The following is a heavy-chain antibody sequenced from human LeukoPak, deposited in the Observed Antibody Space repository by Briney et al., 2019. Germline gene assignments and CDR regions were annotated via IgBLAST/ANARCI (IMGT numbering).Heavy chain of an antibody. J-gene: IGHJ5*02. D-gene: IGHD4-17*01. V-gene: IGHV4-59*01. CDR3: ARDKGDYGDYYWFDP. CDR1: GGYIRSYY. Sequence: SETLSLTCTVSGGYIRSYYWSWVRQPPGKGLEWIGYIYYSGSTNYNPSLKSRVTISVDTSKNQFSLKLRSVTAADTAVYYCARDKGDYGDYYWFDPWGQGTLVTVSS. CDR2: IYYSGST.